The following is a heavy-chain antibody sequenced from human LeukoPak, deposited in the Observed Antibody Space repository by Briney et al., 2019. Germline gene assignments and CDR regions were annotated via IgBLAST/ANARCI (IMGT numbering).Heavy chain of an antibody. CDR1: GGSFSGYY. D-gene: IGHD2-2*01. CDR3: AREVDAAAAYNWFDP. V-gene: IGHV4-34*01. J-gene: IGHJ5*02. CDR2: INHSGST. Sequence: SETLSLTCAVYGGSFSGYYWSWIRQPPGKGLEWIGEINHSGSTNYNPSLKSRVTISVDTSKNQFSLKLSSVTAADTAVYYCAREVDAAAAYNWFDPWGQGTLVTVSS.